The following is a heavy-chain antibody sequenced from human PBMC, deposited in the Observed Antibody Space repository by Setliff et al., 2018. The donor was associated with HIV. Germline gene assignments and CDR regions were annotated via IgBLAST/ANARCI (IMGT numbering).Heavy chain of an antibody. J-gene: IGHJ4*02. Sequence: ASVKVSCKASGYTFTSYAMHWVRQAPGQRLEWMGWINAGNGNTKYSQKFQGRVTITRDTSASTAYMELSSLRSEDTAVYYCARSRSRYYNFWSGYYVPPFDYWGQGTRVTVSS. D-gene: IGHD3-3*01. V-gene: IGHV1-3*01. CDR1: GYTFTSYA. CDR3: ARSRSRYYNFWSGYYVPPFDY. CDR2: INAGNGNT.